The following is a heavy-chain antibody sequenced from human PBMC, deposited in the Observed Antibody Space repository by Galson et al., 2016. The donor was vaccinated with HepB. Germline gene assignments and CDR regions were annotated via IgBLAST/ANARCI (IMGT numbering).Heavy chain of an antibody. CDR2: IKSDGSST. CDR1: GFTFTTYW. V-gene: IGHV3-74*01. CDR3: ARFYRTGDFDY. D-gene: IGHD1-1*01. J-gene: IGHJ4*02. Sequence: SLRLSCAASGFTFTTYWMHWVRQAPGKGLVWISRIKSDGSSTTYADSVKGRFTISRDNAKNTLYLQMNSLKAEDTAVYYCARFYRTGDFDYWGQGTLVTVSS.